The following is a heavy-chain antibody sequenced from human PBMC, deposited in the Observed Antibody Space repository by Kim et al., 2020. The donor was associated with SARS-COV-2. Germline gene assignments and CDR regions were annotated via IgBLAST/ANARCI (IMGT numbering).Heavy chain of an antibody. D-gene: IGHD3-16*01. CDR2: IIKSSTTI. Sequence: GGSLRLSCATSGLTLSAYDMNWVRGAPGKGREWLSFIIKSSTTIYYADSVKGRFTISRDNAKNSLYLQMNSLRDEDTALYYCVRDRMGGAFDIWGQGTMVTVSS. J-gene: IGHJ3*02. V-gene: IGHV3-48*02. CDR1: GLTLSAYD. CDR3: VRDRMGGAFDI.